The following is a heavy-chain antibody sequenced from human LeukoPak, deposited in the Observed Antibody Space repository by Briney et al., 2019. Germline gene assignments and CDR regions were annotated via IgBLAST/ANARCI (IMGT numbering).Heavy chain of an antibody. J-gene: IGHJ6*01. V-gene: IGHV1-2*02. Sequence: ASVKVSCKASGYTFTDYYMHWVRQAPGQGLEWMGWINPNSGGTEYAQKFQGRVTMTRDTSISIAYMDPSRPGSDDTAMYYCARDHCTSNSCYEGLYHGMDVWGQGTTVTVSS. CDR1: GYTFTDYY. CDR2: INPNSGGT. D-gene: IGHD2-2*01. CDR3: ARDHCTSNSCYEGLYHGMDV.